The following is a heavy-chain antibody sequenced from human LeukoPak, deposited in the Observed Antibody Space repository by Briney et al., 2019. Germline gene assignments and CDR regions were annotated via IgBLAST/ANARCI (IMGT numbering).Heavy chain of an antibody. CDR1: GSMYNYY. CDR2: IHYNGST. Sequence: SETLSLTCTVSGSMYNYYWSWIRQPPGEGLEWIGYIHYNGSTNYNPSLKSRVTMSLDTSENQVSLKLNSVTAADTAVYYCARHISSGGTYAHFDYWGQGTLVTVSS. CDR3: ARHISSGGTYAHFDY. V-gene: IGHV4-59*08. J-gene: IGHJ4*02. D-gene: IGHD1-26*01.